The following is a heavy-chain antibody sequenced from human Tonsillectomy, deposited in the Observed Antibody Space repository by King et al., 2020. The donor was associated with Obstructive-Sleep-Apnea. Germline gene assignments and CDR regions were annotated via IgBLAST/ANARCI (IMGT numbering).Heavy chain of an antibody. Sequence: EVQLVESGGGLVQPGGSLRLSCAASGFTFSTYAMSWVRQAPGKGLEWVSAISGSGGSTYSADSVKGRFTISRDNSKNTLYLQMNTLRAEDTAVYYCAKDAANPYLMTTTPLAYFDYWGQGTLVTVSS. V-gene: IGHV3-23*04. CDR1: GFTFSTYA. CDR3: AKDAANPYLMTTTPLAYFDY. D-gene: IGHD4-17*01. CDR2: ISGSGGST. J-gene: IGHJ4*02.